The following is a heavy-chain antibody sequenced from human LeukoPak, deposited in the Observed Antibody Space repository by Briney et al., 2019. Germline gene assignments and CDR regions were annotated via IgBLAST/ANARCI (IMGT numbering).Heavy chain of an antibody. Sequence: GGSLRLSCAASGFTVSSNYMSWVRQAPGKGLEWVSVIYSGGSTYYADSVKGRFTISRHNSKNTLYLQMNSLRAEDTAVYYCARVRDSSSWTDAFDIWGQGTMVTVSS. CDR2: IYSGGST. CDR3: ARVRDSSSWTDAFDI. CDR1: GFTVSSNY. V-gene: IGHV3-53*04. D-gene: IGHD6-13*01. J-gene: IGHJ3*02.